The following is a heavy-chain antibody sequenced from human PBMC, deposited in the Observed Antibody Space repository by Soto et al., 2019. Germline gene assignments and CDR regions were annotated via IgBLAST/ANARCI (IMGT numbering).Heavy chain of an antibody. D-gene: IGHD3-9*01. CDR1: GGSISSYY. J-gene: IGHJ4*02. CDR3: ARDLVSGILGY. CDR2: IYYSGST. V-gene: IGHV4-59*01. Sequence: SATLSLTCTVSGGSISSYYWSWIRQPPGKGLEWIGYIYYSGSTNYNPSLKSRVTISVDTSKNQFSLKLSSVTAADTAVYYCARDLVSGILGYWGQGTLVTVSS.